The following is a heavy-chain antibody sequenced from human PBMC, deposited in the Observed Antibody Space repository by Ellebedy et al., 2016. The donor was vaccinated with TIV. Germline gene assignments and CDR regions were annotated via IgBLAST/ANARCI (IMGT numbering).Heavy chain of an antibody. D-gene: IGHD2-2*01. Sequence: GGSLRLXXAASGFIFNNYWMSWVRQAPGKGLEWVANIKEDGSEKYYVDSVKGRFTISRDNAKNSLYLQMNSLRVGDTAVYYCARYPGTIVVVPAANWFDPWGQGTLVTVSS. CDR3: ARYPGTIVVVPAANWFDP. CDR1: GFIFNNYW. CDR2: IKEDGSEK. V-gene: IGHV3-7*01. J-gene: IGHJ5*02.